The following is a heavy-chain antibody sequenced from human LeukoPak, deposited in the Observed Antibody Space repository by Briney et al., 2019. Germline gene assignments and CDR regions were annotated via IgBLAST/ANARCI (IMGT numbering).Heavy chain of an antibody. CDR2: INAGNGNT. CDR1: GYTFTSYA. Sequence: ASVKVSCKASGYTFTSYAMHWVRQAPGQRLEWMGWINAGNGNTKYSQKFQGRVTITRDTSASTAYMELSSLRSEDTAVYYCARDLGPFHYDSSGYPGDFQHWGQGTVVTVSS. D-gene: IGHD3-22*01. V-gene: IGHV1-3*01. CDR3: ARDLGPFHYDSSGYPGDFQH. J-gene: IGHJ1*01.